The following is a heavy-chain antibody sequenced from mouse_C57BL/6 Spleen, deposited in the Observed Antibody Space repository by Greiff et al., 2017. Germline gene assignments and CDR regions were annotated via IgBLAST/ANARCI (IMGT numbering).Heavy chain of an antibody. CDR3: ARSIYDGYYYFDY. CDR2: INPSNGGT. Sequence: QVQLQQPGTELVKPGASVKLSCKASGYTFTSYWMHWVKQRPGQGLEWIGNINPSNGGTNYNEKFKSKATLTVYKSSSTAYMQLSSLTSEDSAVYYCARSIYDGYYYFDYWGQGTTRTVSS. J-gene: IGHJ2*01. CDR1: GYTFTSYW. V-gene: IGHV1-53*01. D-gene: IGHD2-3*01.